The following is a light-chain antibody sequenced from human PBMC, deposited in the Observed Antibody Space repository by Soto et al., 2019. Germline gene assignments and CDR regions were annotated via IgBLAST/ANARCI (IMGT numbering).Light chain of an antibody. V-gene: IGKV3-20*01. CDR1: QSVSASY. CDR2: GAS. CDR3: QQYHTSAT. J-gene: IGKJ2*01. Sequence: IVSTPSPGTLSLSPGEKATLSGRASQSVSASYLAWYQQKPGQAPRLLIYGASSRATGFPDRFSGSGSGTDFTLTISRLEPEDSAVYYCQQYHTSATFGQGTKLEI.